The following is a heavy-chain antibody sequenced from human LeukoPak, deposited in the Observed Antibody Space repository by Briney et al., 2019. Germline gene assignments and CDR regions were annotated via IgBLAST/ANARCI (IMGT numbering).Heavy chain of an antibody. CDR2: ISSSSSYI. CDR3: ARAPRAARSMGYFDY. CDR1: GFTFSSYS. D-gene: IGHD6-6*01. Sequence: RGGSLRLSCAASGFTFSSYSMNWVRQAPGKGLEWVSSISSSSSYIYYADSVKGRFTISRDNAKNSLYLQMNSLRAEDTAVYYCARAPRAARSMGYFDYWGQGTLVTVSS. J-gene: IGHJ4*02. V-gene: IGHV3-21*01.